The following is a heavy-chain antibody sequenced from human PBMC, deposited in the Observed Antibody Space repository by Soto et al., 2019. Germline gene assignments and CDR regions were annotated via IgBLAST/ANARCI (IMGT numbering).Heavy chain of an antibody. V-gene: IGHV4-59*01. Sequence: SATLSLTCSVSGVSLTSYYWSWIRQTPGKTLEWIGCIFYNGTTNYKPSLKSRVKISLDMSKNKFSLKLKSVSADATALYYCARRKGPNRYWCPGTLV. J-gene: IGHJ4*02. CDR2: IFYNGTT. CDR3: ARRKGPNRY. CDR1: GVSLTSYY.